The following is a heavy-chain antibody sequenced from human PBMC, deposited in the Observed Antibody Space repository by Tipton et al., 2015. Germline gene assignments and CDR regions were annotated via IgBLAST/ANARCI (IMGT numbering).Heavy chain of an antibody. CDR3: ARAGLDSSSSSDY. V-gene: IGHV5-51*01. D-gene: IGHD6-6*01. J-gene: IGHJ4*02. CDR2: IYPGDSDT. CDR1: GYSFSTYW. Sequence: QLVQSGAEVKKPGESLKISCKSSGYSFSTYWIGWVRQMPGKGLEWMGIIYPGDSDTRYSPSFQGQVTISADKSISTAYLQWSSLKASDTAMYYCARAGLDSSSSSDYWGQGTLVTVSS.